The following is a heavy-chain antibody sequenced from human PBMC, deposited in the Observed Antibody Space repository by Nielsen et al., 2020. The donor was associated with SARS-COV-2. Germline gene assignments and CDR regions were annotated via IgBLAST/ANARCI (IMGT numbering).Heavy chain of an antibody. J-gene: IGHJ4*02. V-gene: IGHV3-21*01. CDR2: ISSSSSYI. CDR3: ASILYGTTTNYGRYYFDY. D-gene: IGHD3-10*02. Sequence: VRQAPGKGLEFFSSISSSSSYIYYADSVKGRFTISRDNAKNSLYLQMNSLRAEDTAVYYCASILYGTTTNYGRYYFDYWGQGTLVTVSS.